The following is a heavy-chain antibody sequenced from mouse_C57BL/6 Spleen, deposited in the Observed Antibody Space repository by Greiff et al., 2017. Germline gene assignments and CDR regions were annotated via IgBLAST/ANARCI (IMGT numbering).Heavy chain of an antibody. D-gene: IGHD2-12*01. V-gene: IGHV1-50*01. Sequence: QVQLQQPGAELVKPGASVKLSCKASGYTFTSYWMQWVKQRPGQGLEWIGEIDPSDSYTNYNQKFKGKATLTVDTSSSTAYMQLSSLTSEDSAVYYCARSPIYLRGWYFDGWGTGTTVTVSS. CDR2: IDPSDSYT. CDR3: ARSPIYLRGWYFDG. CDR1: GYTFTSYW. J-gene: IGHJ1*03.